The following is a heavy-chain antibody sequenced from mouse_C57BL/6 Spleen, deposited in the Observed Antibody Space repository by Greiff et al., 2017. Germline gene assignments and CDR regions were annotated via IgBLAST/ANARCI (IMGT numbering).Heavy chain of an antibody. V-gene: IGHV1-52*01. D-gene: IGHD1-1*01. CDR2: IDPSDSET. J-gene: IGHJ3*01. Sequence: QVQLQQSGAELVRPGSSVKLSCKASGYTFTSYWMHWVKQRPIQGLEWIGNIDPSDSETHYNQKFKDKATLTVDKSSSTAYMQLSSLTSEDSAVYYCAREGDDYYGSWFAYWGQGTLVTVSA. CDR3: AREGDDYYGSWFAY. CDR1: GYTFTSYW.